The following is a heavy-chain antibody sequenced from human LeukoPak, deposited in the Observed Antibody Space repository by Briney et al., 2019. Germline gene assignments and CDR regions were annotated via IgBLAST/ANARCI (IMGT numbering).Heavy chain of an antibody. CDR3: ARWDTAMARRGDY. J-gene: IGHJ4*02. D-gene: IGHD5-18*01. CDR2: IFPGDSDT. Sequence: GESLKISCKGSGYSFTKYWIAWVRQMPGKGLEWMGIIFPGDSDTRYSPSFQGQVTISADKSISTAYLQWSSLKASDTAMYYCARWDTAMARRGDYWGQGTLVTVSS. CDR1: GYSFTKYW. V-gene: IGHV5-51*01.